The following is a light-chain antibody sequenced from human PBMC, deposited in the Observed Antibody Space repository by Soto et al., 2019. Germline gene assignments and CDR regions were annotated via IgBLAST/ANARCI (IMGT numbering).Light chain of an antibody. CDR1: QSVSGSY. V-gene: IGKV3-20*01. J-gene: IGKJ2*01. Sequence: EIVLTQSPGTLSLSPGERATLSCRASQSVSGSYLAWYQQKPGQPPRLLIYGASNRATGIPDRFSGSGSGTDFSLTISRLEPEDFAVYFCQQYDNSPPRYTFGLGTKLEI. CDR2: GAS. CDR3: QQYDNSPPRYT.